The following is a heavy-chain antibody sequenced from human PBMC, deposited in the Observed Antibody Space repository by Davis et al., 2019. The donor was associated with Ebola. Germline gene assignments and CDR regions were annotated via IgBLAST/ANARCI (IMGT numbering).Heavy chain of an antibody. CDR2: ISWNSGSI. CDR3: AKDIYYYDSSGGAFDI. J-gene: IGHJ3*02. V-gene: IGHV3-9*01. Sequence: PGGSLRLSCAASGFTFDDYAMHWVRQAPGKGLEWVSGISWNSGSIGYADSVKGRFTISRDNAKNSLYLQMNSLRAEDTALYYCAKDIYYYDSSGGAFDIWGQGTMVTVSS. D-gene: IGHD3-22*01. CDR1: GFTFDDYA.